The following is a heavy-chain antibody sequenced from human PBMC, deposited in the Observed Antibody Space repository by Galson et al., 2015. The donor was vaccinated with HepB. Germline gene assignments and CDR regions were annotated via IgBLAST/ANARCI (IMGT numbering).Heavy chain of an antibody. Sequence: SLRLSCAASGFTFSDYYMSWIRQAPGKGLEWVSYISSSSSYTNYADSVKGRFTISRDNAKNSLYLQMNSLRAEDTAVYYCAQENSSWYSFDYWGQGTLVTVSS. D-gene: IGHD6-13*01. J-gene: IGHJ4*02. CDR1: GFTFSDYY. CDR2: ISSSSSYT. V-gene: IGHV3-11*06. CDR3: AQENSSWYSFDY.